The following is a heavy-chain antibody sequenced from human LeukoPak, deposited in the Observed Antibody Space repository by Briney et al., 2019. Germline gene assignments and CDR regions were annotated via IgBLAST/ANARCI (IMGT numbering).Heavy chain of an antibody. D-gene: IGHD3-22*01. Sequence: PSETLSLTCAVSGVSISTYYWSWIRQPAGKGLEWIGRIYSTGSTNYNPSLKSRGTMSVDTSKNQFSLRLSSVTAADTAVYYCARDYDYDSSGYFDAFDIWGQGTMVTVSS. J-gene: IGHJ3*02. CDR2: IYSTGST. CDR3: ARDYDYDSSGYFDAFDI. CDR1: GVSISTYY. V-gene: IGHV4-4*07.